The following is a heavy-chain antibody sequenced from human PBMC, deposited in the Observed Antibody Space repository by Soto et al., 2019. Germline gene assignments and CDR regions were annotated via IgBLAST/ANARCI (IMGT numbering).Heavy chain of an antibody. D-gene: IGHD2-15*01. V-gene: IGHV3-11*05. CDR2: ISSTGTYT. Sequence: QVQLVESGGGLVKPGGSLRLSCAASGFTFTDYYMNWIRQAPGKGLEWVSYISSTGTYTNYADSVKGRFTISRDNAKNSLYLQMNSLRAEDTDVYYCARDANSAAKWGQGTLVTVSS. J-gene: IGHJ4*02. CDR3: ARDANSAAK. CDR1: GFTFTDYY.